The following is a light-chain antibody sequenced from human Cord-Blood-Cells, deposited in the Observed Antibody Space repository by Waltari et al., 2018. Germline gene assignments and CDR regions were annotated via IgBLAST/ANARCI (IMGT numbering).Light chain of an antibody. Sequence: AIRMTQSPSSLSASTGDRVTITCRASQGISSYLAWYQQKPGKAPKLLIYAAATFQSGVPAMYSGSGSGTDFTLAISCLQSGDFATYYCQQYYSYPPTFGQGTKVEIK. CDR1: QGISSY. CDR2: AAA. J-gene: IGKJ1*01. CDR3: QQYYSYPPT. V-gene: IGKV1-8*01.